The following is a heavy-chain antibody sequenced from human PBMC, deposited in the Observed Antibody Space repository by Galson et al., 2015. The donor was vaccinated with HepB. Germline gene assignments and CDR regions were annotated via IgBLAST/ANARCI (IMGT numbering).Heavy chain of an antibody. V-gene: IGHV3-11*06. CDR2: VSSNTIYT. CDR1: GFTFSDYY. J-gene: IGHJ4*02. CDR3: ARVADSHYGDHTHFDS. D-gene: IGHD4-17*01. Sequence: LRLSCAASGFTFSDYYMSWIRQAPGKGLEWLAYVSSNTIYTNYADSVKGRFTVSRDNVKNSISLQMNRLSVEDTAMYYCARVADSHYGDHTHFDSWGQGALVTVSS.